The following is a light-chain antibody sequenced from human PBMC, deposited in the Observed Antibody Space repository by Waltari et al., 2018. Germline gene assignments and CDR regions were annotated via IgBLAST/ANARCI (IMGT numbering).Light chain of an antibody. CDR1: NIGSKR. Sequence: SYVLTQPPSVSVAPGKPARITCGGNNIGSKRVHWYQQKPGQAPGLVIYYDSDRPSGIPERFSGSNSGNTATLTISRVEVGDEADYYCQVWDSSSDHYVFGTGTKVTVL. J-gene: IGLJ1*01. CDR3: QVWDSSSDHYV. V-gene: IGLV3-21*04. CDR2: YDS.